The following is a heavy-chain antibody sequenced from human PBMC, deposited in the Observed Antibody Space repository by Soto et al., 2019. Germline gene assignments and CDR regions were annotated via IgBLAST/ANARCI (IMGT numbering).Heavy chain of an antibody. CDR3: ARQIYDSSGYYYAY. V-gene: IGHV4-39*01. Sequence: QMQLQESGPGLVKPSETLSLTCTVYGGSISRSSYYWGWISQPPGQGPEWLGTIYSLGNNYYSASLKSRFTISVDKSKSQLFLKLSSVTAPDTAVYYCARQIYDSSGYYYAYWGQGTLVTVSS. J-gene: IGHJ4*02. CDR1: GGSISRSSYY. D-gene: IGHD3-22*01. CDR2: IYSLGNN.